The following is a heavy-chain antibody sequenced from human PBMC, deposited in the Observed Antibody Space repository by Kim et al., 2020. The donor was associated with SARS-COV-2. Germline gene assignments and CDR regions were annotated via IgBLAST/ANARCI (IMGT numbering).Heavy chain of an antibody. CDR3: ARAVVRGITASGY. J-gene: IGHJ4*02. V-gene: IGHV1-18*01. CDR1: GYTFTSYG. D-gene: IGHD3-10*01. CDR2: ISVYNGNT. Sequence: ASVKVSCKASGYTFTSYGINWVRQAPGQGLEWMGWISVYNGNTNYAQSLQGRVTMTTDTSTSTAYMELRSLRSDDTAVYYFARAVVRGITASGYWGQGTLVTVSS.